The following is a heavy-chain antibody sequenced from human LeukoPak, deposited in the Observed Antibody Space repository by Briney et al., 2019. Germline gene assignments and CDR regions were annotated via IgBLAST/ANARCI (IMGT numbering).Heavy chain of an antibody. D-gene: IGHD3-3*01. CDR1: GGSISSYY. J-gene: IGHJ5*02. Sequence: PSETLSLTCTVSGGSISSYYWSWIRQPPGKGLEWIGYIYYSGSTNYNPSLNSRVTISVDTSKNQFSLKLSSVTAADPAVYYGARGRFSSVWFDPWGQGTLVAVSS. CDR2: IYYSGST. V-gene: IGHV4-59*12. CDR3: ARGRFSSVWFDP.